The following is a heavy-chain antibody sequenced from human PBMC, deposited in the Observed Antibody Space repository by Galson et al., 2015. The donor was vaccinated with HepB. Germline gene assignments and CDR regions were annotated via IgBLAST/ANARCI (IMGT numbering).Heavy chain of an antibody. CDR2: IIPIFGTA. CDR1: GGTFSSYA. Sequence: SVKVSCKASGGTFSSYANSWVRQAPGQGLEWMGGIIPIFGTAKYAQKFQGRVTITADESTSTAYMELSSLGSEDTAVYYCARAVDYYDSSVSYFQHWGQGTLVTVSS. CDR3: ARAVDYYDSSVSYFQH. D-gene: IGHD3-22*01. J-gene: IGHJ1*01. V-gene: IGHV1-69*13.